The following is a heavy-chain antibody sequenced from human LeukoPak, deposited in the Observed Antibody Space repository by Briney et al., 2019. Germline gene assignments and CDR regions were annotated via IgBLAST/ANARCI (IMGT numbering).Heavy chain of an antibody. CDR1: GYTFTSYY. CDR2: INPSGGST. CDR3: ASERGIAAAGTSNYYYYYGMDV. Sequence: ASVKVSCKASGYTFTSYYMHWVRQAPGQGLEWMGIINPSGGSTSYAQKFQGRVTMTRDTSTSTVYMELSSLRSEYTAVYYCASERGIAAAGTSNYYYYYGMDVWGKGTTVTVSS. D-gene: IGHD6-13*01. V-gene: IGHV1-46*01. J-gene: IGHJ6*04.